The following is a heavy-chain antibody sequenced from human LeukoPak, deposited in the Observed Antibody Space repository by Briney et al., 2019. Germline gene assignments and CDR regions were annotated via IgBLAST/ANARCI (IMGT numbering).Heavy chain of an antibody. CDR1: GFTFSSYA. J-gene: IGHJ4*02. CDR3: ANALPGTLNGFDY. V-gene: IGHV3-23*01. Sequence: PGGSLRLSCAASGFTFSSYAMSWVRQAPGKGLEWVSAISGSGGSTDYADSVKGRFTISRDNSKNTLYLQMNSLRAEDTAVYYCANALPGTLNGFDYWGQGTLVTVSS. CDR2: ISGSGGST. D-gene: IGHD6-13*01.